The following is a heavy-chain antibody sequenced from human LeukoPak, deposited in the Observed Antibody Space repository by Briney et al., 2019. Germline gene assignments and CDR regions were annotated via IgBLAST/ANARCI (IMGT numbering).Heavy chain of an antibody. Sequence: GGSLRLSCTASGFTFGDYAMSWVRQAPGKGLEWIPYISSSGATIYYADSVKGRFTISRDNAKNSLYLQMNSLRAEDTAVYYCARDHGYDILTGYLDYWGRGTLVTVSS. CDR3: ARDHGYDILTGYLDY. J-gene: IGHJ4*02. D-gene: IGHD3-9*01. CDR1: GFTFGDYA. CDR2: ISSSGATI. V-gene: IGHV3-48*03.